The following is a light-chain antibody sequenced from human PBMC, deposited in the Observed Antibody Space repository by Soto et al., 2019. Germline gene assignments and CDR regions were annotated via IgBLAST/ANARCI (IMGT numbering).Light chain of an antibody. CDR2: DAS. CDR1: QSIGNW. CDR3: QQYNSYSST. Sequence: DIQMTQSPSTLSASVGDRVTITCRASQSIGNWLAWYQQKPGKAPKLLTYDASSLESGVPSRFSGRGSGTEFTLTISSLQPDDFATYYCQQYNSYSSTFGHGTKVDIK. J-gene: IGKJ1*01. V-gene: IGKV1-5*01.